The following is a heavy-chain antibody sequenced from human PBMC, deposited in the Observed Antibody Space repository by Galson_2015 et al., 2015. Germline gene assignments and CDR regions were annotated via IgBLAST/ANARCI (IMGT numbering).Heavy chain of an antibody. J-gene: IGHJ4*02. CDR1: GYSFADYG. CDR3: ARQGMGAAEDY. Sequence: QSGAKVTKPGESLKISCKASGYSFADYGIGWGRQMPGKGLEWMGILYPSDSNTRYSPSFRGQITISADKSISTAYLQWSSLKASDTAMYYCARQGMGAAEDYWGQGTLVTVSS. D-gene: IGHD6-13*01. CDR2: LYPSDSNT. V-gene: IGHV5-51*01.